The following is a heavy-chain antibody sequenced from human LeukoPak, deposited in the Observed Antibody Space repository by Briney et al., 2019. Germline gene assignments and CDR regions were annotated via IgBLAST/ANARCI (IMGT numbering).Heavy chain of an antibody. V-gene: IGHV1-46*01. D-gene: IGHD3-10*01. CDR3: ASSGDVLLWFGELGYYYGMDV. CDR2: INPSVVST. CDR1: GYTFTSDY. Sequence: EASVKVSCKASGYTFTSDYMHCVRQAPGQGLEWMGIINPSVVSTSYAQKFQGRVTMTRDMSTRTVYVELSRLSSEDTAVYYCASSGDVLLWFGELGYYYGMDVWGQGTTVTVSS. J-gene: IGHJ6*02.